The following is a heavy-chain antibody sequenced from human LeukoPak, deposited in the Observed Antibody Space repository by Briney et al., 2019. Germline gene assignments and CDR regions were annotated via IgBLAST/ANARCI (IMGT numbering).Heavy chain of an antibody. D-gene: IGHD2/OR15-2a*01. CDR2: ISYDGSNK. CDR3: AKDVSALSHYYGMDV. V-gene: IGHV3-30*01. CDR1: GFTFSSYA. J-gene: IGHJ6*02. Sequence: GGSLRLSCAASGFTFSSYAMHWVRQAPGKGLEWVAVISYDGSNKYYADSVKGRFTISRDNSKNTLYLQMNSLRAEDTAVYYCAKDVSALSHYYGMDVWGQGTTVTVSS.